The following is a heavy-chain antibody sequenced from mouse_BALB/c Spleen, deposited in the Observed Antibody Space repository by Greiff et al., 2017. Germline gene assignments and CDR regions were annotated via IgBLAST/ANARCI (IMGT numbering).Heavy chain of an antibody. CDR1: GFTFSSYG. D-gene: IGHD4-1*01. CDR3: ARNWVGRYYFDY. CDR2: IWSGGST. V-gene: IGHV2-2*02. Sequence: VKVVESGGDLVKPGGSLKLSCAASGFTFSSYGMSWVRQSPGKGLEWLGVIWSGGSTDYNAAFISRLSISKDNSKSQVFFKMNSLQANDTAIYYCARNWVGRYYFDYWGQGTTLTVSS. J-gene: IGHJ2*01.